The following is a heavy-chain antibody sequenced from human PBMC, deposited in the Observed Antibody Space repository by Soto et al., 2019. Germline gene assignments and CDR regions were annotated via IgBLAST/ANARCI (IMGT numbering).Heavy chain of an antibody. CDR2: IIPISGTA. J-gene: IGHJ6*02. CDR1: RGTFSNFA. CDR3: ARDSSLPMAADLFGMDL. D-gene: IGHD3-9*01. V-gene: IGHV1-69*01. Sequence: QVQLVQSGAEVKKPGSSVRVSCKASRGTFSNFAISWVRQAPGQGLEWMGGIIPISGTANYVQKFEGRVTIPADESTTTVYKELSEVGSEDSDCYYCARDSSLPMAADLFGMDLWGHGTAVTVSS.